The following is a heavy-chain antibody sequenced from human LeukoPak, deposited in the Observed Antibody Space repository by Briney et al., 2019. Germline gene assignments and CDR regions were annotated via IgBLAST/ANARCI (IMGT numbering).Heavy chain of an antibody. D-gene: IGHD2-2*01. CDR2: INPKSGGT. V-gene: IGHV1-2*02. CDR3: AREEYGFDP. Sequence: ASVKVPCKASGYTFTGYYMHWVRQVPGQGLEWMGWINPKSGGTNYAQKFQGRVTMTRDTSIHTAYMELSRLRSDDTAVYYCAREEYGFDPWGQGTLVTVSS. CDR1: GYTFTGYY. J-gene: IGHJ5*02.